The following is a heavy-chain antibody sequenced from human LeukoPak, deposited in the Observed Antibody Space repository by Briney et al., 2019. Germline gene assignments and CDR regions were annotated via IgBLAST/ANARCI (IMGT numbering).Heavy chain of an antibody. Sequence: PGGSLRLSCAASGFTFSSYSMNWVRQAPGKGLEWVSSINSSSSYIYYAESVKGRFTISRDNAKNSLYLQMNSLRAEDTAVYYCAREASAAYYYDSSGYYWEDYWGQGTLVTVSS. CDR2: INSSSSYI. CDR3: AREASAAYYYDSSGYYWEDY. J-gene: IGHJ4*02. D-gene: IGHD3-22*01. CDR1: GFTFSSYS. V-gene: IGHV3-21*01.